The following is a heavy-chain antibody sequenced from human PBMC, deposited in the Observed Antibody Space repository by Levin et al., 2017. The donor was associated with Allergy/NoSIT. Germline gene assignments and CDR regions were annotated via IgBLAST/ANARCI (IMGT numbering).Heavy chain of an antibody. CDR1: GESFTGYY. V-gene: IGHV4-34*01. CDR3: ARGYSTVWFYYLDS. J-gene: IGHJ4*02. CDR2: INHSGST. D-gene: IGHD6-13*01. Sequence: SETLSLTCAVYGESFTGYYWNWIRQPPGKGLEWIGEINHSGSTNYNPSLKSRVTISLDTSKNQFSLKLHSVTAADTAVYSCARGYSTVWFYYLDSWDQGTLVTVSS.